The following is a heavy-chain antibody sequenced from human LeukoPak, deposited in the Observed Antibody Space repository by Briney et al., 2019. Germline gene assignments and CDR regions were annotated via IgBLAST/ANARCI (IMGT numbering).Heavy chain of an antibody. CDR2: INSDGSIT. Sequence: PGESLRLSCAASGFTFTTYWMHWVRQAPGKGLVWVSHINSDGSITSYADSVKGRFTISRDNAKNTLYLQMNSLRAEDTAVYYCARDAVDTANAVWGQGTTVTVSS. J-gene: IGHJ6*02. CDR3: ARDAVDTANAV. V-gene: IGHV3-74*01. D-gene: IGHD5-18*01. CDR1: GFTFTTYW.